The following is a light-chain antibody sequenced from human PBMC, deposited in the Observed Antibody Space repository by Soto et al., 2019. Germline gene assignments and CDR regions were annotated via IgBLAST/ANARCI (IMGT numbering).Light chain of an antibody. Sequence: QSALTQPPSVSAAPGQKVTISCSGSASNIGNNYVSWYRLLPGTAPKMLIYDSNKRPSGIPDRFSGSKSGTSATLGITGLQTGDEADYYCATWDSSLYVMIFGGGTKVTVL. J-gene: IGLJ2*01. CDR3: ATWDSSLYVMI. CDR2: DSN. V-gene: IGLV1-51*01. CDR1: ASNIGNNY.